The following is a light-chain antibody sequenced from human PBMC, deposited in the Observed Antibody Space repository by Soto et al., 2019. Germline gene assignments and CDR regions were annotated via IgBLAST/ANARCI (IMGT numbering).Light chain of an antibody. CDR3: QQYDISPRT. J-gene: IGKJ1*01. Sequence: EIVMTQSPASLSGSPLEIATLSGMASQSVSSNLAWYQQKPGQAPRLLIYAASSRATGIPGRFSGSGSGTDFALTISRLEPQDFAVYYCQQYDISPRTFGQGTKVDIK. CDR2: AAS. V-gene: IGKV3-20*01. CDR1: QSVSSN.